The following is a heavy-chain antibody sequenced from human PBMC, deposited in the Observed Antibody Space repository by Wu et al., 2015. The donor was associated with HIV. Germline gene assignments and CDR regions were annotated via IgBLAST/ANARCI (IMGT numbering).Heavy chain of an antibody. V-gene: IGHV1-24*01. J-gene: IGHJ3*02. CDR2: FVPEDDET. CDR3: ARTLRAGYCSGGSCFDAFDI. CDR1: GSNLSKLS. D-gene: IGHD2-15*01. Sequence: QVQLVQSGAEVKKPGASVKVSCKLSGSNLSKLSIHWVRQAPGKGLEWMGGFVPEDDETIYAQRFQGRVIMTEDTSTDTAYMQLSSLRSEDTAVYYCARTLRAGYCSGGSCFDAFDIWGQGTMVTVSS.